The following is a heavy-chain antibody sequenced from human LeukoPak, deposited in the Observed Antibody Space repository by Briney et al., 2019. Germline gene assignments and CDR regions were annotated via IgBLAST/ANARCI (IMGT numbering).Heavy chain of an antibody. V-gene: IGHV1-69*13. CDR2: IIPIFGTA. Sequence: ASVKVSCKGSGGTFISYAISWVRQAPGQGLEWMGGIIPIFGTANYAQKFQGRVTITADESTSTAYMELSSLRSEDMAVYYCARYLAAAGHYFDYWGQGTLVSVSS. J-gene: IGHJ4*02. CDR3: ARYLAAAGHYFDY. D-gene: IGHD6-13*01. CDR1: GGTFISYA.